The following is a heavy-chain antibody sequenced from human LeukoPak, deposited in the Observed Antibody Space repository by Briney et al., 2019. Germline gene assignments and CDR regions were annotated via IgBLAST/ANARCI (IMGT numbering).Heavy chain of an antibody. J-gene: IGHJ4*02. V-gene: IGHV3-49*03. CDR3: TRDVLAVAGNSRRFDY. CDR2: IRSKAYGGTT. D-gene: IGHD6-19*01. Sequence: GGSLRLSCTASGFTFGDYAMSWFRQAPGKGLEWVGFIRSKAYGGTTEYAASVKGRFTISRDDSKSIAYLQMNSLKTEDTAVYYCTRDVLAVAGNSRRFDYWGQGTLVTVSS. CDR1: GFTFGDYA.